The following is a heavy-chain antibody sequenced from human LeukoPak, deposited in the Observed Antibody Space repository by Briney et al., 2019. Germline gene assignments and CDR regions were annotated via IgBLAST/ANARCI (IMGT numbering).Heavy chain of an antibody. CDR1: GGSFSGYY. Sequence: SETLSLTCAVYGGSFSGYYWSWIRQPPGKGLEWIGEINHSGSTNYNPSLKSRVTISVDTSKNQFSLKLSSVTAADTAVYYCARALVVVVPAAGYYYYYGMDVWGQGATVTVSS. D-gene: IGHD2-2*01. CDR2: INHSGST. CDR3: ARALVVVVPAAGYYYYYGMDV. V-gene: IGHV4-34*01. J-gene: IGHJ6*02.